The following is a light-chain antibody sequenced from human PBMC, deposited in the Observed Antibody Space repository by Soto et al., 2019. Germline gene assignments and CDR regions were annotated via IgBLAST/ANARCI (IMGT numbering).Light chain of an antibody. CDR2: GAS. Sequence: EIVMTHSQATLSLSPGERATLSSRPSKSFSSTLAWYQQKPGQAPRLLIYGASTRATGIPARFSGSGSGTEFTLTISSLQSEDFAVYYCQQYNNWPWTFGQGTKVEIK. CDR3: QQYNNWPWT. CDR1: KSFSST. J-gene: IGKJ1*01. V-gene: IGKV3-15*01.